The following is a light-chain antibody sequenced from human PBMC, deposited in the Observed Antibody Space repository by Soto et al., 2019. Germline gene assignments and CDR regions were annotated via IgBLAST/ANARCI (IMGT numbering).Light chain of an antibody. CDR3: QQRFNWPLT. CDR1: QNVGTY. Sequence: VLTQAPATQPLSPGDRATLSCRASQNVGTYLAWYQQKPGQVPRLLIYDASNRATGIPARFSGSGSGTDFTLTISSLEPEDFAVYYCQQRFNWPLTFGGGTKVEIK. J-gene: IGKJ4*01. V-gene: IGKV3-11*01. CDR2: DAS.